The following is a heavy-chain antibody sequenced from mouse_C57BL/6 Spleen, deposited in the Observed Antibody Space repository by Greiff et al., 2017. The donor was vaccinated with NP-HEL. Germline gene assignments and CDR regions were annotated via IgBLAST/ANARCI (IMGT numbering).Heavy chain of an antibody. V-gene: IGHV1-82*01. Sequence: VQLQQSGPELVKPGASVKISCKASGYAFSSSWMNWVKQRPGKGLEWIGRIYPGDGDTNYNGKFKGKATLTADKSSSTDYMQLSSLTSEDSAVYFCARNYGSSYLDYWGQGTTLTVSS. CDR3: ARNYGSSYLDY. CDR1: GYAFSSSW. CDR2: IYPGDGDT. D-gene: IGHD1-1*01. J-gene: IGHJ2*01.